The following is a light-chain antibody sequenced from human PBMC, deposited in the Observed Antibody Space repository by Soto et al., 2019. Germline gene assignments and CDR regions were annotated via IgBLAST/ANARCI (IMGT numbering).Light chain of an antibody. CDR3: QSYDSSLSGSLVV. J-gene: IGLJ2*01. CDR2: GNS. CDR1: SSNIGAGYD. V-gene: IGLV1-40*01. Sequence: QSVLTQPPSVSGAPGQRVTISCTGSSSNIGAGYDVHWYQQLPGTAPKLLIYGNSNRPSGVPDRFSGSKSGTSASLAITGLQAEDEADYYCQSYDSSLSGSLVVFGGGTMLTVL.